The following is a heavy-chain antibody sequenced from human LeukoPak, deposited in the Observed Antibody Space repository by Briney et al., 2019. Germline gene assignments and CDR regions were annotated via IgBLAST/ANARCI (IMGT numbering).Heavy chain of an antibody. CDR1: GFTFSSYG. CDR2: IWYDGSNK. V-gene: IGHV3-30*02. Sequence: GGSLRLSCAASGFTFSSYGMHWVRQAPGKGLEWVAVIWYDGSNKYYADSVKGRFTISRDGSKNTLYLQMNSLRPDDTAVYFCAKPQVTANWYYFHYWGQGTLVTVSS. J-gene: IGHJ4*02. D-gene: IGHD2-21*02. CDR3: AKPQVTANWYYFHY.